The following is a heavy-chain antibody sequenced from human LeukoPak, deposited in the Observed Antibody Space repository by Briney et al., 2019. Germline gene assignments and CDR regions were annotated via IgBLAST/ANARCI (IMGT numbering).Heavy chain of an antibody. D-gene: IGHD3-22*01. CDR2: ISAYNGNT. J-gene: IGHJ4*02. CDR3: ARDRDYYDSIAEYYFDY. Sequence: ASVKVSCKASGYTFTSYGISWVRQAPGQGLEGMGWISAYNGNTNYAQKLQGRVTMTTDTSTSTAYMELRSLRSDDTAVYYCARDRDYYDSIAEYYFDYWGQGTLVTVSS. CDR1: GYTFTSYG. V-gene: IGHV1-18*01.